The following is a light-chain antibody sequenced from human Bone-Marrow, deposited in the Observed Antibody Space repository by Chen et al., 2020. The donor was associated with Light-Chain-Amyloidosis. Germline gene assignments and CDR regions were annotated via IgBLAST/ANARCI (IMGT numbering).Light chain of an antibody. CDR3: QQYLSAPLT. V-gene: IGKV4-1*01. J-gene: IGKJ4*01. Sequence: DIVMTQSPDSLAVSLGERATINCKSTQSVLSTSKNKNYIAWYQQKPGQPPKLLVSWASMRESGVPDRLSGSGSGTDFTLTISSLQAEDVAVYYCQQYLSAPLTFGGGTKVEIK. CDR1: QSVLSTSKNKNY. CDR2: WAS.